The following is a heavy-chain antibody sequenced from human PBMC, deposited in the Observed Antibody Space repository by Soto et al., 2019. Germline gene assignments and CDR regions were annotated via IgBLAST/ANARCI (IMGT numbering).Heavy chain of an antibody. CDR1: GGPISSGDYY. D-gene: IGHD3-22*01. V-gene: IGHV4-30-4*01. Sequence: QVQLQESGPGLVKPSQTLSLTCTVSGGPISSGDYYWSWIRQPPGKGLEWIGYIYYSGSTYYNPSLKSRVTISVDTSKNQFSLKLSSVTAADTAVYYCAIAQRIRDDDYYDMVGPEQHGNFDYWGQGTLVTVSS. J-gene: IGHJ4*02. CDR2: IYYSGST. CDR3: AIAQRIRDDDYYDMVGPEQHGNFDY.